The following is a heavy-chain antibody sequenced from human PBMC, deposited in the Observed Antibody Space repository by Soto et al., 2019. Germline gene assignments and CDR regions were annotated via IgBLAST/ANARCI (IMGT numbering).Heavy chain of an antibody. V-gene: IGHV3-30*18. CDR3: AKGGCSGGSCYEPGAYYYYGMDV. J-gene: IGHJ6*02. Sequence: GGSLRLSCAASGFTFSSYGMHWVRQAPGKGLEWVAVISYDGSNKYYADSVKGRFTISRDNSKNTLYLQMNSLRAEDTAVYYCAKGGCSGGSCYEPGAYYYYGMDVWGQGTTVTVS. CDR1: GFTFSSYG. D-gene: IGHD2-15*01. CDR2: ISYDGSNK.